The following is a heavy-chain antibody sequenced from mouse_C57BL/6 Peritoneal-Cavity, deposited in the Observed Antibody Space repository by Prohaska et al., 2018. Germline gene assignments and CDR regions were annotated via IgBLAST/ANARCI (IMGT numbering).Heavy chain of an antibody. CDR1: GYTFTSYT. CDR2: IKLSSGYT. V-gene: IGHV1-4*01. J-gene: IGHJ2*01. D-gene: IGHD1-1*01. CDR3: ASSDITTVVADY. Sequence: MSCKASGYTFTSYTMHWVKQRPGQGLEWIGYIKLSSGYTKYHQKVNDKATLTADKSSSTAYMQLSSLTSEDSAVYYCASSDITTVVADYWGQGTTLTVSS.